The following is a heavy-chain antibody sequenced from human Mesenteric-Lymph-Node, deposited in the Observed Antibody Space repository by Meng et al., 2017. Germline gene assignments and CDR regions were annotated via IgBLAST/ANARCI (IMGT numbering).Heavy chain of an antibody. CDR3: ARNVRLRDGYNSDY. V-gene: IGHV3-21*01. CDR2: ISSSSSYI. Sequence: EVQLVESGGGLVKPGGSRRLSGAASGFTFSSYSMNWVRQAPGKGLEWVSSISSSSSYIYYADSVKGRFTISRDNAKNSLYLQMNSLRAEDTAVYYCARNVRLRDGYNSDYWGQGTLVTVSS. D-gene: IGHD5-24*01. J-gene: IGHJ4*02. CDR1: GFTFSSYS.